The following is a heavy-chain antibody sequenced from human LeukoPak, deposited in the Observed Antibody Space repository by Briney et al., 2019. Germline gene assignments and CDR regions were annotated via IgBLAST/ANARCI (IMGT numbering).Heavy chain of an antibody. J-gene: IGHJ2*01. CDR2: INHSGST. D-gene: IGHD5-24*01. CDR1: VGSFSGYY. Sequence: SETLSLTCAVFVGSFSGYYWTWIRQPPGKGLEWIGEINHSGSTNYNPSLTSRVTISVDTSKNQFSLKLSSVTAADTAVYYCSSGRRDGYSAPLYFDLWGRGTLVTVSS. V-gene: IGHV4-34*01. CDR3: SSGRRDGYSAPLYFDL.